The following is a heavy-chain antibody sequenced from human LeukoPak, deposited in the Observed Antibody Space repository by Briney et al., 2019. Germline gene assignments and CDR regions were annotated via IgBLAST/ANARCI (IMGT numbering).Heavy chain of an antibody. V-gene: IGHV1-24*01. J-gene: IGHJ3*02. CDR1: GYTLTELS. CDR2: FDPEDGET. Sequence: ASVKVSCKVSGYTLTELSMHWVRQAPGKGLEWMGGFDPEDGETIYAQKFQGRVTMTEDTSTDTAYMELSSLRSEDTAVYYCATYYDSSGYTDAFDSWGQGTMVTVSS. CDR3: ATYYDSSGYTDAFDS. D-gene: IGHD3-22*01.